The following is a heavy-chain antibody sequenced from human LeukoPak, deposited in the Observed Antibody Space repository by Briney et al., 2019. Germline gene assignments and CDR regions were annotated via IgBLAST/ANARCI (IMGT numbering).Heavy chain of an antibody. CDR3: ARGYYDSSGYYYLDY. CDR2: IYSGGST. CDR1: GFTVSSNY. V-gene: IGHV3-53*01. D-gene: IGHD3-22*01. Sequence: GGSLRLSCAASGFTVSSNYMSWVRQAPGKGLEWVSVIYSGGSTYYADSVKGRFTISRDNSKNTLYLQMNSLRAEDTAVYYCARGYYDSSGYYYLDYWGQGTLVTVSS. J-gene: IGHJ4*02.